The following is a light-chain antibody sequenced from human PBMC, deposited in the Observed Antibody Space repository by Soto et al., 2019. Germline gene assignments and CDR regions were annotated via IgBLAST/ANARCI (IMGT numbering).Light chain of an antibody. CDR3: LQHNSYPQT. CDR1: QGIRDA. CDR2: AAS. J-gene: IGKJ1*01. V-gene: IGKV1-17*01. Sequence: DIQMPKSPSSLSASVGDRVTITCRASQGIRDALGWYQQKPGKAPKRLIYAASSLQSGVPSRFSGSGSGTEFTLTISSLQPEDFATYYCLQHNSYPQTFGQGTKVEIK.